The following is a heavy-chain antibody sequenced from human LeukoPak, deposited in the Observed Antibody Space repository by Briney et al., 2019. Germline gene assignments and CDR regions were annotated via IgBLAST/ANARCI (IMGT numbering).Heavy chain of an antibody. Sequence: ASVTVSCKASGYTFSDNYMHWVRQAPAQGLEWMAWISPDSVEKKYAQKFQGRVTMTRDTSISTAYMELSRLTSDDTAVYYCARKRGVGVDTNAFDIWGQGTMVTVSS. CDR1: GYTFSDNY. CDR2: ISPDSVEK. V-gene: IGHV1-2*02. CDR3: ARKRGVGVDTNAFDI. J-gene: IGHJ3*02. D-gene: IGHD3-3*01.